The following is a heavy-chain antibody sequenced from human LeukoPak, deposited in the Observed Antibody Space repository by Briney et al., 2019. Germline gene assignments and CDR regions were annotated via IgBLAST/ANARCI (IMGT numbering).Heavy chain of an antibody. V-gene: IGHV1-69*13. CDR3: ARTYYYESSGFYFDY. CDR2: IIPIFDTG. CDR1: GYTFNSYA. D-gene: IGHD3-22*01. J-gene: IGHJ4*02. Sequence: SVKVSCKASGYTFNSYAISWVRQAPGLGLEWMGGIIPIFDTGNYAQKFQGRVTITADESTSTVYMELSSLRSEDTAVYYCARTYYYESSGFYFDYWGQGTLVTVSS.